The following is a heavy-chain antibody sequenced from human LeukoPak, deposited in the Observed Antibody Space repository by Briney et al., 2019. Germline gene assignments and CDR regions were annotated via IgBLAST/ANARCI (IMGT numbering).Heavy chain of an antibody. J-gene: IGHJ4*02. Sequence: GGSLRLSCSASGFTFNSYVMHWVRQAPGKGLEYVSAISSNGGSTYYADSVKGRFTISRDNSKNTLYLQMNSLRAEDTAVYYCARAPGYSYGTFDYWGQGTLVTVSS. CDR3: ARAPGYSYGTFDY. V-gene: IGHV3-64*04. CDR2: ISSNGGST. D-gene: IGHD5-18*01. CDR1: GFTFNSYV.